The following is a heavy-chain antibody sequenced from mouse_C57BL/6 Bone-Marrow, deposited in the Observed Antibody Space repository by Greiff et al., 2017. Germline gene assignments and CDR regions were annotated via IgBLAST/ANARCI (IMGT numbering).Heavy chain of an antibody. V-gene: IGHV1-69*01. J-gene: IGHJ1*03. Sequence: QVQLQQPGAELVMPGASVKLSCTASGYTFTSYWMHWVKQRPGQGLEWIGEIDPSDSYTNYNQKFKGKSTLTVDKSSSTAYMQLSSLTSEDSAVYYCAREIYLGYFDVWGTGTTVTVSS. CDR1: GYTFTSYW. D-gene: IGHD1-1*01. CDR3: AREIYLGYFDV. CDR2: IDPSDSYT.